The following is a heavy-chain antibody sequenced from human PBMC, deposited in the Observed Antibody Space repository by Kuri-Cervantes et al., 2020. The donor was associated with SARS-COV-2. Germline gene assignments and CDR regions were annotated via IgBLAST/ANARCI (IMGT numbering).Heavy chain of an antibody. CDR3: ARAYSGSYYSWFDP. CDR2: ISYDGSNK. CDR1: GFTFSSHS. Sequence: GESLKISCAASGFTFSSHSMNWVRQAPGKGLEWVAVISYDGSNKYYADSVKGRFTISRDNSKNTLYLQMNSLRAEDTAVYYCARAYSGSYYSWFDPWGQGTLVTVSS. V-gene: IGHV3-30*03. J-gene: IGHJ5*02. D-gene: IGHD1-26*01.